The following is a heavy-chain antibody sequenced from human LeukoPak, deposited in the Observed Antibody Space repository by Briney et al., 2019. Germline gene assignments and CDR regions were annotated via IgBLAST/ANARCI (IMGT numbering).Heavy chain of an antibody. Sequence: GGSLRLSCVASGFTFDDYGMGWVRHAPGKGLEWVSGITWNGGSTYYAGSVKGRFAISRDSAKTSLYLQMNSLRAEDTALYYCARDFERGYDLRYFFDYWGQGALVTISS. J-gene: IGHJ4*02. CDR1: GFTFDDYG. D-gene: IGHD5-12*01. CDR2: ITWNGGST. CDR3: ARDFERGYDLRYFFDY. V-gene: IGHV3-20*04.